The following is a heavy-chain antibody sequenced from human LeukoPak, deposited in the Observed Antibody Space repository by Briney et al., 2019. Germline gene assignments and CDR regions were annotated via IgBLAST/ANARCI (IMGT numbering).Heavy chain of an antibody. CDR2: ISSSSSYI. Sequence: GGSLRLSCVVSEFTFSTYSMNWVRQAPGKGLEWVSSISSSSSYIYYADSVKGRFTISRDNAKNSLYLQMNSLRAEDTAVYYCARVAFYCGGDCALAFDIWGQGTMVTVSS. V-gene: IGHV3-21*01. CDR3: ARVAFYCGGDCALAFDI. CDR1: EFTFSTYS. J-gene: IGHJ3*02. D-gene: IGHD2-21*02.